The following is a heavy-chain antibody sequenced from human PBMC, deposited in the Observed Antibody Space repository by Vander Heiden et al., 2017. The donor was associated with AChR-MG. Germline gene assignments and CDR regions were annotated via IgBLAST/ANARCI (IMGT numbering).Heavy chain of an antibody. Sequence: QVQLVESGGGVVQPGRSLRLSCAASGITFSSYGMHWVRQAPGKGLEWVALISSDGSNKYYADSVKGRFTISRDNSNNTLYLQMNSLRAEDTAVYYCAKGRVTIQIWLAFDYWGQGTLVTVSS. D-gene: IGHD5-18*01. V-gene: IGHV3-30*18. J-gene: IGHJ4*02. CDR1: GITFSSYG. CDR2: ISSDGSNK. CDR3: AKGRVTIQIWLAFDY.